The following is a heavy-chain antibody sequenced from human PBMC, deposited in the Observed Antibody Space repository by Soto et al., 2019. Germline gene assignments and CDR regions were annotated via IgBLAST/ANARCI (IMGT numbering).Heavy chain of an antibody. CDR1: GFTFSNYA. D-gene: IGHD3-22*01. CDR2: ISGSGVAT. J-gene: IGHJ5*02. V-gene: IGHV3-23*01. Sequence: EVQLLESGGGLVQPGGSLRLSCAASGFTFSNYAMSWVRQAPGKGLEWVSAISGSGVATYYADSVKGRITISRDNSKNTLYLQMNSLRAEDTAVYYCVRSTTCAKCDSNFFDPWGQGSLVTVSS. CDR3: VRSTTCAKCDSNFFDP.